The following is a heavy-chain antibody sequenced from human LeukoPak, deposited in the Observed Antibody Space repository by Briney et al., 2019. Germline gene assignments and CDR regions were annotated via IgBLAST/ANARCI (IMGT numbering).Heavy chain of an antibody. CDR3: ARRRGDYVWGSYRYTGFSFDY. V-gene: IGHV4-61*02. CDR2: IYTSGST. D-gene: IGHD3-16*02. J-gene: IGHJ4*02. CDR1: GGSISSGSYY. Sequence: SETLSLTCTVSGGSISSGSYYWSWIRQPAGKGLEWIGRIYTSGSTNYNPSLKSRVTMSVDTSKNQFSLKLSSVTAADTAVYYCARRRGDYVWGSYRYTGFSFDYWGQGTLVTVSS.